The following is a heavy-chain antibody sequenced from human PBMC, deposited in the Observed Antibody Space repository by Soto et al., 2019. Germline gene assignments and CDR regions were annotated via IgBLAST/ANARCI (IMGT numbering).Heavy chain of an antibody. CDR1: GFTFSSYA. CDR2: ISYDGSNK. CDR3: ARDRALRFLEWLLRN. V-gene: IGHV3-30-3*01. D-gene: IGHD3-3*01. J-gene: IGHJ4*02. Sequence: QVQLVESGGGVVQPGRSLRLSCAASGFTFSSYAMHWVRQAPGKGLEWVAVISYDGSNKYYADSVKGRFTIYRDNSKNTLYLQRNSLRAEDTAVYYCARDRALRFLEWLLRNWGQGTLVTVSS.